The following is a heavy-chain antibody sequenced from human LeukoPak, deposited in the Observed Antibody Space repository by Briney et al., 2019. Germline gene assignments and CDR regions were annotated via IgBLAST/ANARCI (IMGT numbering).Heavy chain of an antibody. CDR2: ISYDGSNK. CDR3: AKEGHTAHAFDI. Sequence: GGSLRLPCAASGFTFSSYGMHWVRQAPGKGLEWVAVISYDGSNKYYADSVKGRFTISRDNSKNTLYLQMNSLRAEDTAVYYCAKEGHTAHAFDIWGQGTMVTVSS. J-gene: IGHJ3*02. V-gene: IGHV3-30*18. D-gene: IGHD2-21*01. CDR1: GFTFSSYG.